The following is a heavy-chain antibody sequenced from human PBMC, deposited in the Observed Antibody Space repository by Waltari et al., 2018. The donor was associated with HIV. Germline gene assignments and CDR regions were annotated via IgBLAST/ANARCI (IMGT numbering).Heavy chain of an antibody. J-gene: IGHJ6*02. V-gene: IGHV1-2*02. D-gene: IGHD2-2*03. CDR2: INPNNGDT. CDR1: VSLFSAHY. CDR3: ARDFGYCDRSTCYTYYAMDV. Sequence: QVNLVQSGAEVKKPGAPVQASCTTSVSLFSAHYIHCVRQSPGQGLEWMGCINPNNGDTNFAQNYRGRVSLTRDTSVSTAYMEVGNLRSDDTAVYYCARDFGYCDRSTCYTYYAMDVWGQGTTVTVSS.